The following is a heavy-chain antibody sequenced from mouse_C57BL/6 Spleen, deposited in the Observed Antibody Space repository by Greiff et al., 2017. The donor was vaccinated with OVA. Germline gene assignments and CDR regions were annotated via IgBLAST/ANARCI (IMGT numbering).Heavy chain of an antibody. D-gene: IGHD1-1*01. CDR2: IHPNSGST. J-gene: IGHJ1*03. V-gene: IGHV1-64*01. Sequence: VQLQQPGAELVKPGASVKLSCKASGYTFTSYWMHWVKQRPGQGLEWIGMIHPNSGSTNYNEKFKSKATLTVDKSSSTAYMQLSSLTSEDSAVYYCASPSHGSRGGYFDVWGTGTTVTVSS. CDR1: GYTFTSYW. CDR3: ASPSHGSRGGYFDV.